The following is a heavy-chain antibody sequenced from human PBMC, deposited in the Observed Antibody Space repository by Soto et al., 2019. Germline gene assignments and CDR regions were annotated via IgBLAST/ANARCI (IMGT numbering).Heavy chain of an antibody. CDR1: GGSFKSGSYS. V-gene: IGHV4-61*01. CDR3: ARDFASFDS. J-gene: IGHJ4*02. Sequence: SETLSLTCTVSGGSFKSGSYSWSWIRQPPGKGLEWIGYVYHTGRTSYNPSLKSRVSISMDTSKNQFSLNLDSVTTADTAVYFCARDFASFDSWGQGTLLTVSS. CDR2: VYHTGRT. D-gene: IGHD3-3*01.